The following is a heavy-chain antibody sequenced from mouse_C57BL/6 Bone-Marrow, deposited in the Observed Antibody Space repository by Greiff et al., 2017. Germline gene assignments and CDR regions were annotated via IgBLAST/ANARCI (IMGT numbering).Heavy chain of an antibody. CDR3: ARGRASGDCYAMDY. J-gene: IGHJ4*01. V-gene: IGHV1-47*01. CDR1: GYTFTTYP. CDR2: FHPYNDDT. D-gene: IGHD3-1*01. Sequence: VQVVESGAELVKPGASVKMSCKASGYTFTTYPIEWMKQNHGKSLEWIGNFHPYNDDTKYNEKFKGKATLTVEKSSSTVYLELSRLTSDDSAVYYCARGRASGDCYAMDYWGQGTSVTVSS.